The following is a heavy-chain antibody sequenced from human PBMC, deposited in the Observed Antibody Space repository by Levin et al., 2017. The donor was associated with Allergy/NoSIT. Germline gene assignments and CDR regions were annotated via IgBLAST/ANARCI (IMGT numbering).Heavy chain of an antibody. D-gene: IGHD2-15*01. CDR3: VKDCSGGSCSDY. J-gene: IGHJ4*02. CDR1: GFTFSSYA. CDR2: ISINGGST. V-gene: IGHV3-64D*06. Sequence: GESLKISCSASGFTFSSYAMHWVRQAPGKGLEYVSAISINGGSTYYADSVKGRFTISRDNSKNTLYLQMSSLRAEDTAVYYCVKDCSGGSCSDYWGQGTLVTVSS.